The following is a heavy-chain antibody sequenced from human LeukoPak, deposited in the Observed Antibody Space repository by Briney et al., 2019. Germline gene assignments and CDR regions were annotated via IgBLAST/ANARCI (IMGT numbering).Heavy chain of an antibody. J-gene: IGHJ4*02. CDR1: GFTFSSYA. CDR2: ISGSGGST. D-gene: IGHD3-22*01. CDR3: AGGDYYDSSGLY. Sequence: GGSLRLSCAASGFTFSSYAMSWVRQAPGKGLEWVSAISGSGGSTYYADSVKGRFTISRDNSKNTLYLQMNSLRAEDTAVYYCAGGDYYDSSGLYWGQGTLVTVSS. V-gene: IGHV3-23*01.